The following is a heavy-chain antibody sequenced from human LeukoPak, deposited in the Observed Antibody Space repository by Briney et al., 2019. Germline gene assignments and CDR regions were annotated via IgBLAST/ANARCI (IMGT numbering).Heavy chain of an antibody. CDR2: IGSSSSYI. CDR1: GFTFSSYS. Sequence: GGSLRFSGAASGFTFSSYSMNWVRQTPGKGRKGVSSIGSSSSYIFYADSVKGRFTMSRDNAKKSLFLQMNSLRAEDTAVYYCARDYGDYEPGRHHYYYYYMDVWGKGTTVTVSS. J-gene: IGHJ6*03. CDR3: ARDYGDYEPGRHHYYYYYMDV. V-gene: IGHV3-21*01. D-gene: IGHD4-17*01.